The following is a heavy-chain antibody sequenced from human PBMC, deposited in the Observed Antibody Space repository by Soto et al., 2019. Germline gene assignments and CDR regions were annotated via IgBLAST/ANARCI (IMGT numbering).Heavy chain of an antibody. J-gene: IGHJ4*02. CDR1: GFTFSHYG. D-gene: IGHD1-26*01. Sequence: QVQLVESGGGVVQPGRSLRLSCAASGFTFSHYGFHWVRQAPGKGLEWLEVISYDGSNKHYADSVKGRFTVSRDNSKNTLYLQMNSLRAEDTAVYFCARYSGKYQGPIDYWGQGTLVTVSS. CDR3: ARYSGKYQGPIDY. CDR2: ISYDGSNK. V-gene: IGHV3-30*03.